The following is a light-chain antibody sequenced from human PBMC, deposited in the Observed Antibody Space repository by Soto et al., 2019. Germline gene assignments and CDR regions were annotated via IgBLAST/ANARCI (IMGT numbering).Light chain of an antibody. V-gene: IGKV3-15*01. CDR2: GAS. J-gene: IGKJ4*01. CDR3: QQYNNWPPLT. CDR1: QSVSSN. Sequence: EIVMTQSPATLSVSPGERATLSCRASQSVSSNFAWYQQKPGQAPRLLIYGASPRATGIPARFSGSGSGTDFTLTISSLQSKDFAVDYCQQYNNWPPLTFGGGTKVEIK.